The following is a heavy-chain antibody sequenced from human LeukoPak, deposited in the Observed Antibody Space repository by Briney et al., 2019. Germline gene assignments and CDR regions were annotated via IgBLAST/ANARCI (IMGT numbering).Heavy chain of an antibody. V-gene: IGHV3-30-3*01. CDR2: ISYDGSNK. CDR1: GFTFSSYA. CDR3: ARSRLDYYYYGVDV. D-gene: IGHD6-25*01. Sequence: PGGSLRLSCAASGFTFSSYAMHWVRQAPGKGLEWVAVISYDGSNKYYADSVKGRFTISRDNSKNTLYLQMNSLRAEDTAVYYCARSRLDYYYYGVDVWGQGTTVTVSS. J-gene: IGHJ6*02.